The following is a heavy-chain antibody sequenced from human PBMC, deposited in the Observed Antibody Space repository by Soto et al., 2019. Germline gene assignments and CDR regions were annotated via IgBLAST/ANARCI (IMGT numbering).Heavy chain of an antibody. CDR1: GYTFASYG. V-gene: IGHV1-18*01. CDR3: ARVAGDPRIRDY. Sequence: QVQLVQSGAEVKKPGASVKVSCNASGYTFASYGIILVRQAPGQGLEWMGWISAYNGNTNYAQKLQGRVTMITDTSTSTAYMELRSLICDDTAVYYCARVAGDPRIRDYWGQGTLVTVSS. CDR2: ISAYNGNT. J-gene: IGHJ4*02. D-gene: IGHD2-15*01.